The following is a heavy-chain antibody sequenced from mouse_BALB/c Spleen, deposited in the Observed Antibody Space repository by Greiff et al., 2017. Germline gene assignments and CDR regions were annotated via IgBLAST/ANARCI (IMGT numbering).Heavy chain of an antibody. CDR3: ASGDGGFAY. Sequence: QVQLQQSGAELAKPGASVKMSCKASGYTFTSYWMHWVKQRPGQGLEWIGYINPSTGYTEYNQKFKDKATLTADKSSSTAYMQLSSLTSEDSAVYYCASGDGGFAYWGQGTLVTVSA. V-gene: IGHV1-7*01. CDR1: GYTFTSYW. J-gene: IGHJ3*01. CDR2: INPSTGYT. D-gene: IGHD3-3*01.